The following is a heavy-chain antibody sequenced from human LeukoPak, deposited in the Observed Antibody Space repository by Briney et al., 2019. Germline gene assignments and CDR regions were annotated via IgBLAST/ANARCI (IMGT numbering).Heavy chain of an antibody. D-gene: IGHD3-9*01. CDR3: ARHSSAEYYDILTGYYNWGHFDY. Sequence: PSETLSLTCTVSGDSISSNIYYWAWIRQPPGKGLEWIGSFHYSGSTYYNPSLKSRVTISVDTSKNQFSLKLSSVTAADTAVYYCARHSSAEYYDILTGYYNWGHFDYWGQGTLVTVSS. J-gene: IGHJ4*02. V-gene: IGHV4-39*01. CDR1: GDSISSNIYY. CDR2: FHYSGST.